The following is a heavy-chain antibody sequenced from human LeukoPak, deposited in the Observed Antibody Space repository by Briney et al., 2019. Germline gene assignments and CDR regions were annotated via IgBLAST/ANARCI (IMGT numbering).Heavy chain of an antibody. V-gene: IGHV3-21*01. J-gene: IGHJ4*02. CDR1: GFTFSSYS. D-gene: IGHD6-19*01. CDR2: ISSSSSYI. Sequence: GGSLRLSCAASGFTFSSYSMNWVRQAPGKGLEWVSSISSSSSYIYYADSVKGRFTISRDNAKNSLYPQMNSLRAEDTAVYYCASTPNSGWYLYWGQGTLVTVSS. CDR3: ASTPNSGWYLY.